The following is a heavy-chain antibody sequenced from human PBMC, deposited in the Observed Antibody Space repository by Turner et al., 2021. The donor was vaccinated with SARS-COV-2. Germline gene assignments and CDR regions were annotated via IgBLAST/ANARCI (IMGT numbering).Heavy chain of an antibody. CDR2: ISGSSGDT. J-gene: IGHJ4*02. CDR1: GFPFSTYA. V-gene: IGHV3-23*01. Sequence: EVQLLESGGGLVQPGGSLRLSFAASGFPFSTYAMSWVRQAPGKGLEWVSAISGSSGDTYYADSVKGRFTISRDNSKNTLYLQMNSLRAEDTAVYYCAKGVRGAMIVLVIPYFDYWGQGTLVTVSS. CDR3: AKGVRGAMIVLVIPYFDY. D-gene: IGHD3-22*01.